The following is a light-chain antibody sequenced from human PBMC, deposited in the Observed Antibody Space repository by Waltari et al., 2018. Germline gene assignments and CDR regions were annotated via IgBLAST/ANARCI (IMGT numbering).Light chain of an antibody. CDR3: QVWDRNPDHTGV. CDR1: DIGSKS. V-gene: IGLV3-21*04. J-gene: IGLJ3*02. Sequence: SYVLTQPPSVSVAPGKTARITCGGNDIGSKSLHWYQQKPAQAPAVVMSYDSYPTSGIPERFSGSNSGNTATLTITRVEAGDEADYYCQVWDRNPDHTGVFGGGTRVTVL. CDR2: YDS.